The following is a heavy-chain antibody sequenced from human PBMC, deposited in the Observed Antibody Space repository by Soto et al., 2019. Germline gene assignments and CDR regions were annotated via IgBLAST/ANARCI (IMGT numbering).Heavy chain of an antibody. Sequence: PGESLKISCKGSGYSFTSYWIGWVRQMPGKGLEWMGIIYPGDSDTRYSPSLQGQVTISADKSISTAYLQWSSLKASDTAMYYCARGSSPIFDYYDSSGYYVYFDYWGQGTLVTVSS. CDR2: IYPGDSDT. V-gene: IGHV5-51*01. CDR1: GYSFTSYW. CDR3: ARGSSPIFDYYDSSGYYVYFDY. J-gene: IGHJ4*02. D-gene: IGHD3-22*01.